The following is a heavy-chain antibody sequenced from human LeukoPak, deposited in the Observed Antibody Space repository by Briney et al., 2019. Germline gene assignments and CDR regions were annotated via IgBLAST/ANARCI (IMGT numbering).Heavy chain of an antibody. D-gene: IGHD6-13*01. J-gene: IGHJ4*02. CDR2: IKSKTDGGTT. V-gene: IGHV3-15*01. CDR1: GFTFSNAW. Sequence: GGSLRLSCAASGFTFSNAWMSWVRQAPGKGLEWVGRIKSKTDGGTTDYAARVKGRFTISRDDSKNTLYLQMNSLRAEDTAVYYCARGDLLLSSSWYSPSYYFDYWGQGTLVTVSS. CDR3: ARGDLLLSSSWYSPSYYFDY.